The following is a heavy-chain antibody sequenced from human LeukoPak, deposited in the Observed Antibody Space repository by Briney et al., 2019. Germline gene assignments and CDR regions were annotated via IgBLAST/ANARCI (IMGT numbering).Heavy chain of an antibody. V-gene: IGHV3-53*05. CDR3: ARTTERLRFDP. CDR2: IYSGGST. D-gene: IGHD4-17*01. J-gene: IGHJ5*02. Sequence: GGSLRLSCAASGFTVSSNYMSWVRQAPGKGLEWVSVIYSGGSTYYADSVKGRFTISRDNSKNTLYLQMNSLRAEDTAVYYCARTTERLRFDPWGQGTLVTVSS. CDR1: GFTVSSNY.